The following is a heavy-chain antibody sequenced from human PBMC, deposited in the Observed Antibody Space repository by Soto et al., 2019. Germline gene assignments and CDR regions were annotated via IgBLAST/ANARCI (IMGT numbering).Heavy chain of an antibody. D-gene: IGHD1-1*01. Sequence: HPGGSLRLSCAASGFIFSNYAMSWVRQAPGGGLEWVSAISGSGATTYYPDSVKGRFTISRDNSKNTLYLQMNNLRADDTAVYYCTKGGIPRRYNIPKVDFDYWGQGSLVTVSS. J-gene: IGHJ4*02. CDR2: ISGSGATT. V-gene: IGHV3-23*01. CDR1: GFIFSNYA. CDR3: TKGGIPRRYNIPKVDFDY.